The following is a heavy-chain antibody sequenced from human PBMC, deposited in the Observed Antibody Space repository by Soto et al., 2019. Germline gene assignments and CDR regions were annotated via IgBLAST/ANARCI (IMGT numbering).Heavy chain of an antibody. J-gene: IGHJ4*02. CDR3: ASDHFDWFFHDY. D-gene: IGHD3-9*01. V-gene: IGHV4-30-2*01. CDR1: GGSISSGGYS. CDR2: IYHSGST. Sequence: QLQLQESGSGLVKPSQTLSLTCAVSGGSISSGGYSWSWIRQPPGKGLEWIGYIYHSGSTYYNPSLRCRVTISVDRSKNQFSLKLTSVTAAETAVYYCASDHFDWFFHDYWVQGTLFTVSS.